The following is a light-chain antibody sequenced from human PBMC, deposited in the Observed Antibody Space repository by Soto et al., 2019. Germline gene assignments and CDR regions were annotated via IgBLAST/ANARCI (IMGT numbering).Light chain of an antibody. V-gene: IGKV1-5*03. J-gene: IGKJ3*01. Sequence: DIQMTQSPSTLSASVGDRVTITCRASQSISSWLAWYQQKPGTAPKFLIYKASSLESGVPSRFSGSGSGTKFTLTLTSLQPDDFAYYYCLQYNTYPFTVGPGTKVDIK. CDR1: QSISSW. CDR3: LQYNTYPFT. CDR2: KAS.